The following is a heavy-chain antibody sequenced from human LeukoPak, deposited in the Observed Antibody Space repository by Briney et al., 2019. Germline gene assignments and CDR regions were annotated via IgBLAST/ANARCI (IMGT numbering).Heavy chain of an antibody. CDR3: ARADYGDYGVDH. CDR1: GFAFSNSN. Sequence: GGSLRLFCAASGFAFSNSNLNWFRQAPGKGLEWVSSITSDANIYYADSLKGRISISRDNAKNSLFLQMISLRAEDTAVYYCARADYGDYGVDHWGQGTLVTVSS. V-gene: IGHV3-69-1*01. D-gene: IGHD4-17*01. J-gene: IGHJ4*02. CDR2: ITSDANI.